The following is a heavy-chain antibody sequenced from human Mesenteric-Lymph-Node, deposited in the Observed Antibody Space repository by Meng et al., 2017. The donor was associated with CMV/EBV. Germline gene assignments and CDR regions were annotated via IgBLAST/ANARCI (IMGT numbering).Heavy chain of an antibody. CDR3: ARDGFAAIPFDS. Sequence: GSLRLSCTVSGGSIGNYYWNWIRQPPGKGLEWIGYIYNSGATDYHPSLKSRVTISLDTSKNQFSLKLRSVTAADTAVYFCARDGFAAIPFDSWGQGTLVTV. J-gene: IGHJ4*02. V-gene: IGHV4-59*01. CDR2: IYNSGAT. CDR1: GGSIGNYY. D-gene: IGHD2-21*01.